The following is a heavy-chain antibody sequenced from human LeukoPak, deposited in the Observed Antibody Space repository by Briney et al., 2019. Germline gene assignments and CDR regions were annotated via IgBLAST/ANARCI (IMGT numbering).Heavy chain of an antibody. J-gene: IGHJ4*02. CDR2: IKSDGSST. CDR1: GFTFSNYW. Sequence: PGGSLRLSCAASGFTFSNYWMHWVRQAPGEALMWVSRIKSDGSSTTYADSVRGRFIISRDNAKNTLYLQMNSLRAEDTAVYYCTRDWRNLGYDYWGQGTLVTVSS. V-gene: IGHV3-74*01. D-gene: IGHD5-12*01. CDR3: TRDWRNLGYDY.